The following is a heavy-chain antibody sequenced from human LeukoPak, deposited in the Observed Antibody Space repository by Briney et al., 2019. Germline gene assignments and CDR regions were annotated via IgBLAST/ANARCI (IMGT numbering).Heavy chain of an antibody. V-gene: IGHV1-18*01. CDR2: ICAYNGNT. J-gene: IGHJ4*02. Sequence: GASVKVSCKASGYTFTSYGISWVRQAPGQGLEWMGWICAYNGNTNYAQKLQGRVTMTTDTSTSTAYMELRSLRSDDTAVYYCARSLYDSSGSTESFDYWGQGTLVTVSS. D-gene: IGHD3-22*01. CDR1: GYTFTSYG. CDR3: ARSLYDSSGSTESFDY.